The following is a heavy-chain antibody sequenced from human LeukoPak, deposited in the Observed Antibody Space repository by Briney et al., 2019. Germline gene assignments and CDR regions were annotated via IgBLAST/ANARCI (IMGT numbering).Heavy chain of an antibody. CDR1: GFTFSSYG. V-gene: IGHV3-30*02. CDR2: IRYDGSNK. D-gene: IGHD3-3*01. CDR3: AKGDHYDFWSGYYGIDY. Sequence: PGGSLRLSCAASGFTFSSYGMHWVRQAPGKGLEWVAFIRYDGSNKYYADSVKGRFTISRDNSKNTLYLQMNSLRAEDTAVYYCAKGDHYDFWSGYYGIDYWGQGTLVTVSS. J-gene: IGHJ4*02.